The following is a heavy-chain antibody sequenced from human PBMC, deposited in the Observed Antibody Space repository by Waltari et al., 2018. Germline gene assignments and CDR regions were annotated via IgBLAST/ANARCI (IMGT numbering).Heavy chain of an antibody. D-gene: IGHD3-22*01. V-gene: IGHV4-61*09. Sequence: QVQLQESGPGLVKPSKTLSLTCTVPGGSISSGSYYWSWIRQPAGKGLEWIGYIYTSGITNYTPSHQSRVTRSVDTSKNQFSLKLSSVTAADTAVYYCARDRAYYDSSGPYYYYGMDVWGQGTTVTVSS. CDR2: IYTSGIT. CDR1: GGSISSGSYY. J-gene: IGHJ6*02. CDR3: ARDRAYYDSSGPYYYYGMDV.